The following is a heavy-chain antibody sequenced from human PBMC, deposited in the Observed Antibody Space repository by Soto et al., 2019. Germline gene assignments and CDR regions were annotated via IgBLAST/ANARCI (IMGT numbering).Heavy chain of an antibody. Sequence: QVQLVESGGGVVQPGRSLRLSCAASGFTFSDWYMTWIRQAPGKGLEWLSYIGTSSSSTNYADSVKGRFTISRDNAKNSLYLQMNSLRAADTAVYYCARGQNNPSYWGQGTLVTVSS. J-gene: IGHJ4*02. CDR1: GFTFSDWY. CDR2: IGTSSSST. CDR3: ARGQNNPSY. V-gene: IGHV3-11*06.